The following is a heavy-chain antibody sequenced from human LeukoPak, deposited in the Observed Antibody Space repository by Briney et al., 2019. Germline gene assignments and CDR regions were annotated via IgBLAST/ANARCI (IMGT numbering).Heavy chain of an antibody. J-gene: IGHJ6*02. CDR1: GASINGFF. CDR2: VSHRGAT. CDR3: ARDRRGSFYTFDL. V-gene: IGHV4-59*01. D-gene: IGHD1-26*01. Sequence: PSETLSLTCSVSGASINGFFWNWVSQTPEKGLEWIGYVSHRGATTSNPTLKSRVSITIDTSKSQISLTMTSVTAADSALYYCARDRRGSFYTFDLWGPGTTVSVS.